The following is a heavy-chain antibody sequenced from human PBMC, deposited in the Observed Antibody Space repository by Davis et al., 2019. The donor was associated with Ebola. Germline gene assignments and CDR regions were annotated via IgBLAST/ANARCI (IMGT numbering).Heavy chain of an antibody. D-gene: IGHD2-15*01. CDR3: ARGRLLNDY. CDR2: IYYSGST. V-gene: IGHV4-59*12. CDR1: GGSISSYY. Sequence: MPSETLSLTCTVSGGSISSYYWSWIRQPPGKGLEWIGYIYYSGSTNYNPSLKSRVTISVDTSKNQFSLKLSSVTAADTAVYYCARGRLLNDYWGQGTLVTVSS. J-gene: IGHJ4*02.